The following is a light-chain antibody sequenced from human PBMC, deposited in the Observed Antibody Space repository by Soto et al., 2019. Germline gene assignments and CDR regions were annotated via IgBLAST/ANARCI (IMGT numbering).Light chain of an antibody. CDR1: SSNIGAGYD. J-gene: IGLJ2*01. V-gene: IGLV1-40*01. Sequence: QSVLTQPPSVSGAPGQRVTISCTGSSSNIGAGYDVHWYQQFPGTAPKLLIYGNSNRPSGVPDRFSGSKSGTSASLAITGLQAEDEADYYCQSYDSSLMRVFGGGTKLTVL. CDR2: GNS. CDR3: QSYDSSLMRV.